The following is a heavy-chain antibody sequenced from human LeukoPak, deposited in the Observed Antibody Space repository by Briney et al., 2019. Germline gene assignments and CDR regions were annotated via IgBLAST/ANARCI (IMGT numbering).Heavy chain of an antibody. Sequence: GGSLRLSCAVSGLTFSRYAMSWVRQAPGKGLEWVSAISGSGGSTYYADSVKGRFTISRDNSKNTLYLQMNSLRAEHTAVYYCARASGSYIFDYWGQGTLVTVSS. CDR3: ARASGSYIFDY. CDR1: GLTFSRYA. CDR2: ISGSGGST. V-gene: IGHV3-23*01. D-gene: IGHD1-26*01. J-gene: IGHJ4*02.